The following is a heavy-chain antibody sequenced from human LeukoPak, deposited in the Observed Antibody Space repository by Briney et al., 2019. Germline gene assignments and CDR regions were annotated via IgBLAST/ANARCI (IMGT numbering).Heavy chain of an antibody. V-gene: IGHV1-8*01. CDR1: GYTFTSYD. D-gene: IGHD6-19*01. CDR3: ARVVRQWLVTIDY. CDR2: MNPNSGNT. Sequence: ASVKVSCKASGYTFTSYDINWVRQATGQGPEWMGWMNPNSGNTGYAQKFQGRVTMTRNTSISTAYMELSSLRSEDTAVYYCARVVRQWLVTIDYWGQGTLVTVSS. J-gene: IGHJ4*02.